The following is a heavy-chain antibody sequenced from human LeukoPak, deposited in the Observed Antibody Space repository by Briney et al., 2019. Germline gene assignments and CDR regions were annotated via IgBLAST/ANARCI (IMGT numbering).Heavy chain of an antibody. Sequence: GGSLRLSCAASGFTFSSYGMHWVRQAPGKGLEWVAVISYDGSNKYYADSVKGRFTISRDNSKNTLYLQMNSLRAEDTAVYYCARDGGLGGSYDYWGQGNLVSVSS. CDR3: ARDGGLGGSYDY. V-gene: IGHV3-30*03. CDR2: ISYDGSNK. D-gene: IGHD1-26*01. CDR1: GFTFSSYG. J-gene: IGHJ4*02.